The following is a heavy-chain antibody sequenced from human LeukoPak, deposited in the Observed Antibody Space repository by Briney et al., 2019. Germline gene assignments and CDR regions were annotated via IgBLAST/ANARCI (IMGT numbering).Heavy chain of an antibody. J-gene: IGHJ3*01. CDR2: ISPYDGNT. CDR3: VRVWPPNAVDRGMTYSDFTALDV. CDR1: NYTFASYG. Sequence: GASVKVSCKASNYTFASYGLSWVRQAPGQGLQWVGWISPYDGNTNYAQGFQARVTMSIDKSTRTVYMELRRLRLDDTAVYYCVRVWPPNAVDRGMTYSDFTALDVWGQGTTVIVSS. V-gene: IGHV1-18*01. D-gene: IGHD1-20*01.